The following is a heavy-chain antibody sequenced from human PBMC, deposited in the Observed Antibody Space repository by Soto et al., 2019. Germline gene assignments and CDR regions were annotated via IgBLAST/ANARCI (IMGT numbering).Heavy chain of an antibody. V-gene: IGHV3-33*01. CDR2: IWYDGSNK. CDR1: GFTFSSYG. J-gene: IGHJ4*02. D-gene: IGHD3-10*01. CDR3: ARDKGAYYGSGSVGY. Sequence: QVQLVESGGGVVQPRRSLRLSCAASGFTFSSYGMHWVRQAPGKGLEWVAVIWYDGSNKYYADSVKGRFTISRDNSKNTLYLQMNSLRAEDTAVYYCARDKGAYYGSGSVGYWGQGTLVTVSS.